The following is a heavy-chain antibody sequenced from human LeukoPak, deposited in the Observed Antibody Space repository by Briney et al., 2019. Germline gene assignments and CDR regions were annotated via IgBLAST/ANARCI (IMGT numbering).Heavy chain of an antibody. V-gene: IGHV1-46*01. J-gene: IGHJ5*02. CDR3: ARDPRGYSYGYGNWFDP. D-gene: IGHD5-18*01. Sequence: GASVKVSCKASGYTFTRYYMHWVRQAPGQGLEWMGIINPSGGSTSYAQKSQGRVTMTRDTSTSTVYMELSSLRSEDTAVYYCARDPRGYSYGYGNWFDPWGQGTLVTVSS. CDR1: GYTFTRYY. CDR2: INPSGGST.